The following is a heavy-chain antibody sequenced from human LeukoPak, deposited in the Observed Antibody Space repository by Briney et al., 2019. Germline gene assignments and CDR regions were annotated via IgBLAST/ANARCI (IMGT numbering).Heavy chain of an antibody. V-gene: IGHV3-23*01. Sequence: SGGSLRLSCAASGFTFSSYAMSWVRQAPGKGLEWVSAISGSGGSTYYADSVKGRFTISRDNSKNTLYLQMNSLRAEDTAVYYCAKPPISAIFGVPYSGRGAFDIWGQGTMVTVSS. CDR1: GFTFSSYA. D-gene: IGHD3-3*01. CDR3: AKPPISAIFGVPYSGRGAFDI. J-gene: IGHJ3*02. CDR2: ISGSGGST.